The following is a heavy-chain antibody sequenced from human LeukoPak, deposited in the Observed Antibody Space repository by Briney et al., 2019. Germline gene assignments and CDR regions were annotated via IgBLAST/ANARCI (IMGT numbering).Heavy chain of an antibody. J-gene: IGHJ1*01. CDR3: ARDIGVALGYSQH. D-gene: IGHD6-19*01. Sequence: ASVKVSCKASGCTFTSYGIYWVRQAPGQGLEWMGWISAYNGNTRFAQRLQGRVTMTTDTSTSTAYMELRSLRSDDTAVYYCARDIGVALGYSQHWGQGTLVTVSS. CDR2: ISAYNGNT. V-gene: IGHV1-18*04. CDR1: GCTFTSYG.